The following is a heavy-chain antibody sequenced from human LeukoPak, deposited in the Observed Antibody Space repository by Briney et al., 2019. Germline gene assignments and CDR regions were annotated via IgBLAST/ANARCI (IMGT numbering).Heavy chain of an antibody. J-gene: IGHJ4*02. CDR3: ARGGVGGYSYGYDFDY. CDR2: IYYSGSA. CDR1: GGSISDSNYY. V-gene: IGHV4-39*07. Sequence: SETLSLTCTVSGGSISDSNYYWGWIRQPPGRGLEWIGNIYYSGSAYYSPSLKSRVTISVDTSKNQFSLKLSSVTAADTAVYYCARGGVGGYSYGYDFDYWGQGTLVTVSS. D-gene: IGHD5-18*01.